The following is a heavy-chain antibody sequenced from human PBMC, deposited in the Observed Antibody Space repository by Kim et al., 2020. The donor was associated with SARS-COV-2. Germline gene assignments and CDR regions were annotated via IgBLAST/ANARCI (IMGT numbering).Heavy chain of an antibody. CDR2: INTAGDT. J-gene: IGHJ6*02. V-gene: IGHV3-13*01. Sequence: GGSLRLSCAASGFTFSSYDMHWVRQATGKGLEWVATINTAGDTYYPGSVKGRFTISRENAKNSLYLQMNSLRAGDTAVYYCARGRSGAAGNYYFYGMDVWGQWTTVTVSS. D-gene: IGHD6-13*01. CDR1: GFTFSSYD. CDR3: ARGRSGAAGNYYFYGMDV.